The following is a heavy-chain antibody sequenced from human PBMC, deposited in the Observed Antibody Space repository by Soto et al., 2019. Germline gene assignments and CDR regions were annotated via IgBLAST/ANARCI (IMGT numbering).Heavy chain of an antibody. J-gene: IGHJ4*02. V-gene: IGHV3-66*01. CDR2: IYSGGST. D-gene: IGHD6-19*01. Sequence: EVQLVESGGGLVQPGGSLRLSCAASGFTVGSNYMNWVRQAPGKGLEWVSVIYSGGSTYYADSEKGRFTISRDNSKNTLYLQMNSLRAEDTAVYYCARSWAVAGSYDYWGQGTLVTVSS. CDR1: GFTVGSNY. CDR3: ARSWAVAGSYDY.